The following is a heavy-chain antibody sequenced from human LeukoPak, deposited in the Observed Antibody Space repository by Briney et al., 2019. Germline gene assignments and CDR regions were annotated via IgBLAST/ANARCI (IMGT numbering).Heavy chain of an antibody. Sequence: GGSLRLSRATSGFFFTSYDMNWVRQAPGKGLEWVSSISASSTYIYYADSVKGRFTISRDSANDSLDLQMNSLTAEDTAVYYCARGISAGFHSYMDVWGKGTTVTVS. CDR1: GFFFTSYD. CDR2: ISASSTYI. J-gene: IGHJ6*03. CDR3: ARGISAGFHSYMDV. V-gene: IGHV3-21*01. D-gene: IGHD3-10*01.